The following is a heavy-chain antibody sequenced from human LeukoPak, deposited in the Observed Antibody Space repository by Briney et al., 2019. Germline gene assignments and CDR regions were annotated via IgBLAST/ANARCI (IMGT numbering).Heavy chain of an antibody. D-gene: IGHD2-21*02. CDR3: ASGYCGGACQLGGVDM. CDR2: INHSGST. Sequence: PSETLSLTCAVYGGSFSGYYWSWNRQPPGKGLEWIGEINHSGSTNYNPSLKSRVTISLDTSGNQFSLKLSSVTAADTAVYYCASGYCGGACQLGGVDMWGQGTMVTVSS. CDR1: GGSFSGYY. J-gene: IGHJ3*02. V-gene: IGHV4-34*01.